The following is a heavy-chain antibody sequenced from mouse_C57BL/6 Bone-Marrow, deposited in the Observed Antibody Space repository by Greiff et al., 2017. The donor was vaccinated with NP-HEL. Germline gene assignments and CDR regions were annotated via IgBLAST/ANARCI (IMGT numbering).Heavy chain of an antibody. V-gene: IGHV2-9-1*01. J-gene: IGHJ3*01. CDR3: ARNYYGSSYWFAY. CDR1: GFSLTSYA. D-gene: IGHD1-1*01. Sequence: VKLVESGPGLVAPSQSLSITCTVSGFSLTSYAISWVRQPPGQGLEWLGVIWTGGGTNYNSALKSRLSISKDNSKSQVFLKMNSLQTDDTARYYCARNYYGSSYWFAYWGQGTLVTVSA. CDR2: IWTGGGT.